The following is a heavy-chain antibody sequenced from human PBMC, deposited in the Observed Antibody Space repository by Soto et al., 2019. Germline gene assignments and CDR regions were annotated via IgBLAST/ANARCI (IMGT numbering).Heavy chain of an antibody. D-gene: IGHD1-26*01. J-gene: IGHJ4*02. CDR2: IDARSNYI. Sequence: GGSLRLSCEACGFRFNSYSMNWVRQAPQKGLEWVSLIDARSNYIYYADSVKGRFTISRDNARNSLYLQMDSLRVEDTAVYYCVRENEMAGATSAFEYWGQGTPVTVSS. CDR3: VRENEMAGATSAFEY. CDR1: GFRFNSYS. V-gene: IGHV3-21*06.